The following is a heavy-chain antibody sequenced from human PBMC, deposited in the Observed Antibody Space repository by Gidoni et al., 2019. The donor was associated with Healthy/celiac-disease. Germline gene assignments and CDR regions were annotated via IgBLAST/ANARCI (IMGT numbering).Heavy chain of an antibody. CDR3: ARISDGRGMVAHGILDY. V-gene: IGHV2-26*01. CDR1: GFSLSNARMG. CDR2: IFSNDEK. D-gene: IGHD2-15*01. Sequence: QVTFKESGPVLVKPTETLTLTCTVSGFSLSNARMGVRWIRQPPGKALEWLAHIFSNDEKSYSTSLKSRLTISKDTSKSQVVLTMTNMDPVDTATYYCARISDGRGMVAHGILDYWGQGTLVTVSS. J-gene: IGHJ4*02.